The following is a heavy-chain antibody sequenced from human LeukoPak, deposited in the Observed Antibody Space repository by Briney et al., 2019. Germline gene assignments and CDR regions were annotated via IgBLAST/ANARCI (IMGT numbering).Heavy chain of an antibody. Sequence: SETLSLTCTVPGGSISSYYWSWIRQPPGKGLEWIGYIYYSGSTNYNPSLKSRVTISVDTFKNQFSLKLSSVTAADTAVYYCAREGIDSSGYALDYWGQGTLVTVSS. CDR1: GGSISSYY. V-gene: IGHV4-59*01. D-gene: IGHD3-22*01. CDR2: IYYSGST. CDR3: AREGIDSSGYALDY. J-gene: IGHJ4*02.